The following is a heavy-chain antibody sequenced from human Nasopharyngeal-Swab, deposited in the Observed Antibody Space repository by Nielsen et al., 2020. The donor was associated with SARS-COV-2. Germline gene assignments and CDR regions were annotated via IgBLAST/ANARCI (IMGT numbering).Heavy chain of an antibody. CDR3: SMNDFWSGYQDSFDV. V-gene: IGHV3-66*01. CDR1: GITISSIY. J-gene: IGHJ3*01. CDR2: IYSGGDT. D-gene: IGHD3-3*01. Sequence: GESLKISCAASGITISSIYMSWVRQAPGKGLEWVSVIYSGGDTYYADYVKGRFTISRDISKNTLYLQMNSLRAEDTALYYCSMNDFWSGYQDSFDVWGQGTMVTVSS.